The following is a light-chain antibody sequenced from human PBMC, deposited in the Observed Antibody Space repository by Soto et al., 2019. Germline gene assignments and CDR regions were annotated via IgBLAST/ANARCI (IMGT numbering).Light chain of an antibody. CDR3: QQYYSPLWT. V-gene: IGKV4-1*01. J-gene: IGKJ1*01. Sequence: DIVLTQSPDSLAVSLGERATINCKSSQSVLASSNNKNYLAWYQQKPGQPPKLLIYWASTRESGVPDRFSGSRSGTDFTLTIGSLQAEDVAVYYCQQYYSPLWTFGQGPKVQIK. CDR1: QSVLASSNNKNY. CDR2: WAS.